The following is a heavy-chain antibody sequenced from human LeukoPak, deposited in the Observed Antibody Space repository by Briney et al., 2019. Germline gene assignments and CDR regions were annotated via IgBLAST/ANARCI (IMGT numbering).Heavy chain of an antibody. D-gene: IGHD2-15*01. CDR2: IYYSGST. Sequence: SETLSLTCTVSGGSISSSSYYWGWIRQPPGKGLEWIGSIYYSGSTYYNPSLKSRVTISVDTSKNQSSLKLSSVTAADTAVYYCARGGTRGGLSNWYFDLWGRGTLVTVSS. J-gene: IGHJ2*01. V-gene: IGHV4-39*07. CDR3: ARGGTRGGLSNWYFDL. CDR1: GGSISSSSYY.